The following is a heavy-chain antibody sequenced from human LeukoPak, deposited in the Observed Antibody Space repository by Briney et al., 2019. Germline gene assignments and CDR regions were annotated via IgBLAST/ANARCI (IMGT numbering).Heavy chain of an antibody. CDR1: GFTVRSNY. CDR2: MYGGGST. Sequence: GGSLRLSCTASGFTVRSNYMSWVRQSPRKGLEWVSIMYGGGSTDYADSVKGRFIISRDHSKNTLYLQMNSLRAEDTAVYYCAARGSVYDYYWGQGTLVTVSS. CDR3: AARGSVYDYY. V-gene: IGHV3-53*01. D-gene: IGHD5/OR15-5a*01. J-gene: IGHJ4*02.